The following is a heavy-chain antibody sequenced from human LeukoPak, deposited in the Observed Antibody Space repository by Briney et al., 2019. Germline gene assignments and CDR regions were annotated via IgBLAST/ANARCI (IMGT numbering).Heavy chain of an antibody. CDR2: IYYSGST. D-gene: IGHD3-10*01. J-gene: IGHJ4*02. CDR1: GGSISNFY. V-gene: IGHV4-59*08. Sequence: SETLSLTCTVSGGSISNFYWSWIRQPPGKGLEWIGYIYYSGSTNYNPSLKSRVTISVDTSKNQFSLKLSSVTAADTAMYYCAGQQYASGNSYYLDYWGQGTLVTVSS. CDR3: AGQQYASGNSYYLDY.